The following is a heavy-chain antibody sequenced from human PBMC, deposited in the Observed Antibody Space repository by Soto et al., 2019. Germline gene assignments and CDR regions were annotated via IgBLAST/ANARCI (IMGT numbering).Heavy chain of an antibody. J-gene: IGHJ6*02. V-gene: IGHV1-69*12. CDR1: GGTFSSYA. Sequence: QVQLVQSGAEVKKPGSSVKVSCKASGGTFSSYAISWVRQAPGQGLEWMGGIIPIFGTANYAQKFQGRVTITADESTSKAYMELSRLRSEDTAVYYCARSVVVVAAIPYYYYGMDVWGQGTTVTVSS. CDR2: IIPIFGTA. D-gene: IGHD2-15*01. CDR3: ARSVVVVAAIPYYYYGMDV.